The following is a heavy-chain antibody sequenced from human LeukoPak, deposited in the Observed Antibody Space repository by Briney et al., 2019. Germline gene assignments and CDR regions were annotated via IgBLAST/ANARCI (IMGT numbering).Heavy chain of an antibody. CDR1: GSTFSSYS. Sequence: GGSLRLSCAASGSTFSSYSMKWVRQAPGKGLEWVSSISSSSSYINYADSVKGRFTISRDNAKNSLYLPMDSLRAEDTAVYYCARDLQRYLDWLFIWGQGTLVTVSS. CDR3: ARDLQRYLDWLFI. V-gene: IGHV3-21*01. J-gene: IGHJ4*02. D-gene: IGHD3-9*01. CDR2: ISSSSSYI.